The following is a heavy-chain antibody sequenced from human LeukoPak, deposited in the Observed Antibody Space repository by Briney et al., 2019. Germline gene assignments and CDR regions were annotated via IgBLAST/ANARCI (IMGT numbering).Heavy chain of an antibody. CDR1: GFTFSSYE. Sequence: PGGSLRLSCAASGFTFSSYEMNWVRQAPGKGLEWVSYISSSGSTIYYADSVKGRFTISRDNAKNSLYLQMNSLRAEDTAVYYCARDDLGLVEMATTTHFDYWGQGTLVTVSS. J-gene: IGHJ4*02. D-gene: IGHD5-24*01. CDR3: ARDDLGLVEMATTTHFDY. CDR2: ISSSGSTI. V-gene: IGHV3-48*03.